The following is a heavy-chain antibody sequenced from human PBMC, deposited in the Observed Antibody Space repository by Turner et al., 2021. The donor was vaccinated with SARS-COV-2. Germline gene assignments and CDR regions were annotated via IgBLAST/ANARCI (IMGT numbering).Heavy chain of an antibody. V-gene: IGHV1-2*02. CDR1: GYTFTGYY. CDR2: INPNSGGT. Sequence: QVQLVQSGAEVKKPGAAVKVSCKASGYTFTGYYMNWVRQAPGQGLEGSGWINPNSGGTNYAQKFQGRVTMTRDTSISTAYMDLSRLRSDDTAVYYCAREGAPVSSSSRVWFDPWGQGTLVTVSS. CDR3: AREGAPVSSSSRVWFDP. D-gene: IGHD6-6*01. J-gene: IGHJ5*02.